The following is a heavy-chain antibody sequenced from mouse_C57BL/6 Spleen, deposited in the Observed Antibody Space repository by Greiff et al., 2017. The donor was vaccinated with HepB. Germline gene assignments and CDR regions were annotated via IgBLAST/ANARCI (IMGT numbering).Heavy chain of an antibody. CDR2: FYPGSGSI. V-gene: IGHV1-62-2*01. CDR3: ARHEDMGAWSNYAMDY. CDR1: GYTFTEYT. D-gene: IGHD1-1*02. Sequence: VKLMESGAELVKPGASVKLSCKASGYTFTEYTIHWVKQRSGQGLEWIGWFYPGSGSIKYNEKFKDKATLTADKSSITVYMELSRLTSEDSAVYFCARHEDMGAWSNYAMDYWGQGTSVTVSS. J-gene: IGHJ4*01.